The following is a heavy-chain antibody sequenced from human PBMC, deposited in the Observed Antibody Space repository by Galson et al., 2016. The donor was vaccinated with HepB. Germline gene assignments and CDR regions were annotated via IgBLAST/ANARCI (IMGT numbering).Heavy chain of an antibody. Sequence: SVKVSCKASGYTFTSYGLSWVRQAPGQGLEWMGWVSAYNGHTDYAQKFQGRVTMTTDTSTSTAYMEVWSLRSDDTAVYYCERDSFGANAGGWHVDYWCQGTLITVSS. J-gene: IGHJ4*02. CDR2: VSAYNGHT. CDR3: ERDSFGANAGGWHVDY. D-gene: IGHD4/OR15-4a*01. CDR1: GYTFTSYG. V-gene: IGHV1-18*01.